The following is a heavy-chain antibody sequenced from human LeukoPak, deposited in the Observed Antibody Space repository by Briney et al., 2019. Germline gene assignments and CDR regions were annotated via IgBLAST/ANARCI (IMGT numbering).Heavy chain of an antibody. J-gene: IGHJ5*02. Sequence: PSETLSLTCTVSGGSISSYYWSWIRQPPGKGLEWIGYIYYSGSTNYNPSLKSRVTISVDTSKNQFSLKLSSVTAADTAVYYCARDRIAAAGPNWFDPWGQGTLVTVSS. CDR2: IYYSGST. CDR3: ARDRIAAAGPNWFDP. D-gene: IGHD6-13*01. CDR1: GGSISSYY. V-gene: IGHV4-59*12.